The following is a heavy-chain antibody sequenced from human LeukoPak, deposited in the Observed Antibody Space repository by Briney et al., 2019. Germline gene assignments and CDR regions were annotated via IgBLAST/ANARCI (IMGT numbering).Heavy chain of an antibody. V-gene: IGHV3-66*01. J-gene: IGHJ4*02. CDR3: ATPPGGFGESRDY. CDR1: GFTVSDNY. D-gene: IGHD3-10*01. CDR2: IYGRGRT. Sequence: GGSLRLSCAASGFTVSDNYMSWVRQAPGKGLEWVSLIYGRGRTFYTDSVKGRFTISRDNSNNTLYLQMNSLRAEDTAVYYCATPPGGFGESRDYWGQGTLVTVSS.